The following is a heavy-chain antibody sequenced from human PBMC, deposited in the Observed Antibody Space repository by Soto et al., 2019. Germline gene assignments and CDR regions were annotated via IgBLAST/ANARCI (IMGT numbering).Heavy chain of an antibody. CDR1: GFTFSDSY. Sequence: GVSLRLSCAASGFTFSDSYMTWIRQALGKGLEWISYISGSGDTIYYADSVKGRFTVSRDNAKNSLYLQMNSLRAEDTAVYYCARVTAVAGTILLDYWGQGTLVTVSS. CDR3: ARVTAVAGTILLDY. D-gene: IGHD6-19*01. CDR2: ISGSGDTI. J-gene: IGHJ4*02. V-gene: IGHV3-11*04.